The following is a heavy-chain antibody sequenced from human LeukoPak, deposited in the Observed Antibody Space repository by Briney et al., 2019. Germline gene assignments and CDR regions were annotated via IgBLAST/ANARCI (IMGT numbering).Heavy chain of an antibody. D-gene: IGHD6-19*01. CDR2: ISAYNGNT. CDR1: GYTCTSYG. J-gene: IGHJ4*02. V-gene: IGHV1-18*01. Sequence: ASVKASCKASGYTCTSYGISWVRHAPGQGLEWMGWISAYNGNTNYAQKLQGRVTMTTDTSTSTAYMELRSLRSDDTAVYYCARDRSSSGWSDYFDYWGQGTLVTVSS. CDR3: ARDRSSSGWSDYFDY.